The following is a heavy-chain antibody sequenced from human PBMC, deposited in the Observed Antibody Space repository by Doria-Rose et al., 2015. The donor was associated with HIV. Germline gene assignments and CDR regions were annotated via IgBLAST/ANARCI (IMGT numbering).Heavy chain of an antibody. CDR1: GVSLSSPGMG. J-gene: IGHJ4*02. Sequence: QESGPVLVKPTETLTLTCTVSGVSLSSPGMGVSWIRQPPGEALEWLANIFSDDERSYKTSLKSRPTISRGTSKSQVVLTMTDMDPADTATYYCARIKSSRWYHKYYFDFWGQGTLVIVSA. D-gene: IGHD6-13*01. CDR2: IFSDDER. V-gene: IGHV2-26*01. CDR3: ARIKSSRWYHKYYFDF.